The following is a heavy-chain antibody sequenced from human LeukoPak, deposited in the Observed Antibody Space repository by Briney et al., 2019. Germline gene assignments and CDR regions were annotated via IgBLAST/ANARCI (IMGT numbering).Heavy chain of an antibody. D-gene: IGHD5-24*01. CDR1: GFTFSSYA. CDR3: ARDARWLQLTYYFDY. Sequence: GRSLRLSCAASGFTFSSYAMHWVRQAPGKGLEWVAVISYDGSNKYYADSVKGRFIISRDNSKNTLYLQMNSLRAEDTAVYYCARDARWLQLTYYFDYWGQGTLVTVSS. V-gene: IGHV3-30*04. J-gene: IGHJ4*02. CDR2: ISYDGSNK.